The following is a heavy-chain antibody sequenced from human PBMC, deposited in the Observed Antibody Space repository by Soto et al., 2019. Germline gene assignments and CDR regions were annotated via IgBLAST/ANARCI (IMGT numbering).Heavy chain of an antibody. CDR3: ARDLGDDSSGYYSMRGMDV. D-gene: IGHD3-22*01. CDR1: GGTFSSYA. CDR2: IIPIFGTA. V-gene: IGHV1-69*01. Sequence: QVQLVQSGAEVKKPGSSVKVSCKASGGTFSSYAISWVRQAPGQGLEWMGGIIPIFGTANYAQKFQGRVTITADESTSTAYRELSSLRSEDTAVYYCARDLGDDSSGYYSMRGMDVWGQGTTVTVSS. J-gene: IGHJ6*02.